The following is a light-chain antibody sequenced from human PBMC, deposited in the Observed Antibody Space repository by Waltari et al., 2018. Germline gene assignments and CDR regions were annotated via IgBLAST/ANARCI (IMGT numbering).Light chain of an antibody. V-gene: IGLV1-47*01. CDR2: RNN. CDR1: SSNTGSNY. J-gene: IGLJ2*01. Sequence: QSVLTQPPSASGPPGQRVTIPCSGSSSNTGSNYVYWYQQLPGTAPKLLIYRNNQRPSGVPDRFSGSKSGTSASLAISGLRSEDEADYYCAAWDDSLSALFGGGTKLTVL. CDR3: AAWDDSLSAL.